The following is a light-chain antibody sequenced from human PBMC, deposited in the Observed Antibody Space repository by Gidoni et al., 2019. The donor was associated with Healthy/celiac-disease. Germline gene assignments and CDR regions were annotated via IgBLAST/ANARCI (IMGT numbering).Light chain of an antibody. Sequence: QSVLTQPPSVSGAPGQGVTISCPGSSSNIGAGYDVHWYQQLPGTAPKLLIYGNSNRPSGVPDRFSGSKSGTSASLAITGLQAEDEADYYCQSYDSSLSVVFGGGTKLTVL. CDR3: QSYDSSLSVV. CDR2: GNS. CDR1: SSNIGAGYD. V-gene: IGLV1-40*01. J-gene: IGLJ2*01.